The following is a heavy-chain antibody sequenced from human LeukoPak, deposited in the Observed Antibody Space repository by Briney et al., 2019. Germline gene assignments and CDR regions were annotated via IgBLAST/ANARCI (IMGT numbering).Heavy chain of an antibody. J-gene: IGHJ5*02. CDR1: GFTFSSYS. V-gene: IGHV3-21*01. CDR3: ASGYSYGYNWFDP. CDR2: ISSSSSYI. D-gene: IGHD5-18*01. Sequence: PGGSLRLSCAASGFTFSSYSMNWVRQAPGKVLEWVSSISSSSSYIYYADSVKGRFTISRDNAKNSLYLQMNSLRAEDTAVYYCASGYSYGYNWFDPWGQGTLVTVSS.